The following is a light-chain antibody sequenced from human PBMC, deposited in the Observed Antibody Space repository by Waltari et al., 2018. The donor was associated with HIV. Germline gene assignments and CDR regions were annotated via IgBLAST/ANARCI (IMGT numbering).Light chain of an antibody. Sequence: QSVLTQPPSVSGAPGQRVTISCTGSSNIGAGYHVQWYQQLPGTAPKLLIYGANNRPSGVPDRFSGSKSGASASLAIAGLQAEDEADYYCQSYDNSVSDSVVFGGGTKVTVL. J-gene: IGLJ3*02. CDR1: SSNIGAGYH. CDR2: GAN. V-gene: IGLV1-40*01. CDR3: QSYDNSVSDSVV.